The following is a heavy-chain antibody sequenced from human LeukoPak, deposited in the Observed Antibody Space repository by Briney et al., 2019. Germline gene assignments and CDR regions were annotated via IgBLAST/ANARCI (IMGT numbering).Heavy chain of an antibody. CDR3: VNHDYGDSYVG. J-gene: IGHJ4*02. D-gene: IGHD4-17*01. Sequence: PGGSLRLFCEASGITFNIYWMHWVRQAPGKGLVWVSRITPDGTKTDYADSVKGRFTISRDNAKNTLYLQMNSLRAEDAAVYFCVNHDYGDSYVGGGQGTLVTVSS. V-gene: IGHV3-74*01. CDR1: GITFNIYW. CDR2: ITPDGTKT.